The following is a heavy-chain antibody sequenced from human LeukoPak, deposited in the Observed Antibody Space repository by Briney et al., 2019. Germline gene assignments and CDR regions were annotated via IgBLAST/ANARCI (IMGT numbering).Heavy chain of an antibody. D-gene: IGHD3-16*02. CDR3: ARVRNDYVWGSYRYTYYFDY. Sequence: GASVKVSCKASGYTFTSYGISWVRQAAGQGLEWMGWISAYNGNTNYAQKLQGRVTMTTDTSTSTAYMELRSLRSDDTAVYYCARVRNDYVWGSYRYTYYFDYWGQGTLVTVSS. J-gene: IGHJ4*02. CDR1: GYTFTSYG. CDR2: ISAYNGNT. V-gene: IGHV1-18*01.